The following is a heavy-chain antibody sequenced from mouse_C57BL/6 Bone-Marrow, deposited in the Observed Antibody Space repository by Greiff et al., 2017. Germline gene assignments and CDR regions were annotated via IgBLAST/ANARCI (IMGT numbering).Heavy chain of an antibody. Sequence: QVQLQQSGAELVKPGASVKISCKASGYAFSSYWMNWVKQRPGKGLEWIGQIYPGDGDTNYNGKFKGKATLTADKSSSTAYMQLSSLTSEDSAVDFCARPGRGYAMDYWGQGTSGTVSS. J-gene: IGHJ4*01. V-gene: IGHV1-80*01. CDR2: IYPGDGDT. CDR3: ARPGRGYAMDY. D-gene: IGHD1-1*01. CDR1: GYAFSSYW.